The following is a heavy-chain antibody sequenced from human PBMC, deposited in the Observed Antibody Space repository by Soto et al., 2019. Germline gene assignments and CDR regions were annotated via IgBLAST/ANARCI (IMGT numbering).Heavy chain of an antibody. CDR1: GGSISSSSYY. J-gene: IGHJ6*02. Sequence: SETLSLTCTVSGGSISSSSYYWGWLRQPPGKGLEWIGSIYYSGSTYYNPSHKSRVTISVDTSKNQFSLKLSSVTAANTAVYYCEGRDYDYVWGSYRYAYGMDVWGQGTTVTVSS. CDR3: EGRDYDYVWGSYRYAYGMDV. CDR2: IYYSGST. D-gene: IGHD3-16*02. V-gene: IGHV4-39*01.